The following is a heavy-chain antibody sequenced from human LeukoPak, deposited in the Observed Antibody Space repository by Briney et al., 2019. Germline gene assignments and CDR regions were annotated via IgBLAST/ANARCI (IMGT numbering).Heavy chain of an antibody. CDR2: INGDGSST. Sequence: GGSLRLSCAASGFAFSTYWMHWVRQASGKGLVWVSRINGDGSSTSYADSVKGRFTISRDNAKNTLYLQMDSLRAEDTAVYYCARDQGYQVVDPWGQGTLVTVSS. D-gene: IGHD2-2*01. V-gene: IGHV3-74*01. J-gene: IGHJ5*02. CDR1: GFAFSTYW. CDR3: ARDQGYQVVDP.